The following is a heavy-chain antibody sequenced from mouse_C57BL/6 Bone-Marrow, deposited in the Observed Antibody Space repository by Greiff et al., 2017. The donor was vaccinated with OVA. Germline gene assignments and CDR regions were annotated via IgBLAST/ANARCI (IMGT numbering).Heavy chain of an antibody. CDR3: ARVMTTVVAPV. D-gene: IGHD1-1*01. CDR2: INPSNGGT. V-gene: IGHV1-53*01. CDR1: GYTFTSYW. J-gene: IGHJ1*03. Sequence: QVQLQQPGTELVKPGASVKLSCKASGYTFTSYWMHWVKQRPGQGLEWIGKINPSNGGTNYNEKFKSKATLTVDKSSSTAYMQLSSLTSEDSAVYDCARVMTTVVAPVWGTGTTLTVSS.